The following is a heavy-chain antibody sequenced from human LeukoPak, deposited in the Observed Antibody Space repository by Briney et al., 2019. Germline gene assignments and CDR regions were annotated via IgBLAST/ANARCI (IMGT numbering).Heavy chain of an antibody. Sequence: SETLSLTCTVSAGSISSYYWGWIRQPPGKGLEWIGSIYSSGNTNDNPSLKSRLTISVNTSKNQFSLKLSSVTAADTAVYFCARGPPTDYYDSSGFYYVFDYWGQGTLVTVSS. J-gene: IGHJ4*02. CDR2: IYSSGNT. CDR1: AGSISSYY. V-gene: IGHV4-59*12. D-gene: IGHD3-22*01. CDR3: ARGPPTDYYDSSGFYYVFDY.